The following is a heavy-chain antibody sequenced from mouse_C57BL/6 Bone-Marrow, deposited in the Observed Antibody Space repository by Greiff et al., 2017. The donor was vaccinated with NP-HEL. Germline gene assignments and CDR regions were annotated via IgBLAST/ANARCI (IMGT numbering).Heavy chain of an antibody. J-gene: IGHJ2*01. CDR3: ASQITTVVDY. V-gene: IGHV1-64*01. CDR1: GYTFTSYW. CDR2: IHPNSGST. D-gene: IGHD1-1*01. Sequence: VQLQQSGAELVKPGASVKLSCKASGYTFTSYWMHWVKQRPGQGLEWIGMIHPNSGSTNYNEKFKSKATLTVDKSSSTAYMQLSSLTSEDAADYYCASQITTVVDYWGQGTTLTVSS.